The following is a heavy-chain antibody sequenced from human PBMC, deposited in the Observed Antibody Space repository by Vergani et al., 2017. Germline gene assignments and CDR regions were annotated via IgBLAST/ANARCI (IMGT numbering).Heavy chain of an antibody. V-gene: IGHV4-4*07. CDR3: ARGDITMVRGVNGFDP. J-gene: IGHJ5*02. CDR2: IYTSGST. D-gene: IGHD3-10*01. CDR1: GGSISSYY. Sequence: QVQLQESGPGLVKPSETLSLTCTVSGGSISSYYWSWIRQPAGKGLEWIGRIYTSGSTNYNPSLKSRFTMSVDTSKNQFSLKLSSVTAADTAVYYCARGDITMVRGVNGFDPWGQGTLVTVSS.